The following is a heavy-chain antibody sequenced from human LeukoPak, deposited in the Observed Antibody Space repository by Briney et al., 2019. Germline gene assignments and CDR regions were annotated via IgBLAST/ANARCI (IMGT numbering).Heavy chain of an antibody. V-gene: IGHV4-39*01. CDR1: GGSISSSSYY. Sequence: SETLSHTCTVSGGSISSSSYYWGWIRQPPGKGLEWIGSIYYSGSTYYNPSLKSRVTISVDMSKKQLSLKVNSVTAADTAVYYCAMLWFGESTSLYYFDYWGQGTLVTVSS. CDR3: AMLWFGESTSLYYFDY. D-gene: IGHD3-10*01. CDR2: IYYSGST. J-gene: IGHJ4*02.